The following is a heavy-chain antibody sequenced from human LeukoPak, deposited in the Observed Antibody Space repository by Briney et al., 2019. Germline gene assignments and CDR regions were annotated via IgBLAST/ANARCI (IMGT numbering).Heavy chain of an antibody. CDR1: GFTFSSYS. Sequence: PGGSLSLSCAASGFTFSSYSMNWVRQAPGKGLEWVSYISSSSSTIYYADSVKGRFTISRDNAKNSLYLQMNSLRAEDTAVYYCARDTTGALQSLPLFDYWGQGTLVTVSS. J-gene: IGHJ4*02. D-gene: IGHD4-11*01. V-gene: IGHV3-48*01. CDR2: ISSSSSTI. CDR3: ARDTTGALQSLPLFDY.